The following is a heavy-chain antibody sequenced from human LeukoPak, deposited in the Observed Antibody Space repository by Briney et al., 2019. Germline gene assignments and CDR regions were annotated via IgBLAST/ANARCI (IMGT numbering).Heavy chain of an antibody. Sequence: SETLSLTCTVSGGSISSYYWSWIRQPPGEGLEWIGYIYYSGSTNYNPSLKSRVTISVDTSKNQFSLKLSSVTAADTAVYYCARAPGGRGPYYYGMDVWGQGTTVTVSS. J-gene: IGHJ6*02. CDR3: ARAPGGRGPYYYGMDV. D-gene: IGHD3-10*01. CDR2: IYYSGST. V-gene: IGHV4-59*01. CDR1: GGSISSYY.